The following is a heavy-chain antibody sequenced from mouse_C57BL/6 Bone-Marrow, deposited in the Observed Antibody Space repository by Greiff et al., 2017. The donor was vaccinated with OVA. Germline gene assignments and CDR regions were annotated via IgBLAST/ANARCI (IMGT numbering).Heavy chain of an antibody. Sequence: VQLQQSGAELARPGASVKLSCKASGYTFTSYGISWVKQRTGQGLEWIGEIYPRSGNTYYNETIKGKSTLTADKTSSTAYMELRSLTSEDSAVYFCARGEFDYYDSSGDMDYWDRGTAVTVTS. V-gene: IGHV1-81*01. CDR2: IYPRSGNT. CDR1: GYTFTSYG. D-gene: IGHD1-1*01. CDR3: ARGEFDYYDSSGDMDY. J-gene: IGHJ4*01.